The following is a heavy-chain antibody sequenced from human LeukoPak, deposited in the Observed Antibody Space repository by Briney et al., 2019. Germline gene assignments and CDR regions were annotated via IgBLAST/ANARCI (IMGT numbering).Heavy chain of an antibody. V-gene: IGHV3-30*01. Sequence: GGSLRLSCAASGFTFSSYAMHWVRQAPGKGLEWVAVISYDGSNKYYADSVKGRFTISRDNSKNTLYLQMYSLRAEDTAVYYCAREAGPFGELLFYFDYWGQGTLVTVSS. D-gene: IGHD3-10*01. CDR1: GFTFSSYA. J-gene: IGHJ4*02. CDR3: AREAGPFGELLFYFDY. CDR2: ISYDGSNK.